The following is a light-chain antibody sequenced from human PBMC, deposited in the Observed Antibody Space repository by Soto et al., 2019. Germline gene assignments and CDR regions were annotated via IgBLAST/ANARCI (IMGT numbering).Light chain of an antibody. CDR3: KKFYTNSGS. V-gene: IGKV4-1*01. Sequence: DIVMTQSPDSLAVSLGERATINCKSSQSVLYSPNNKNYLAWYQHKPGQPPKMLIYWASIRESGVPDRFSGSGPGTIFPPTIGGRRSENVPVYSGKKFYTNSGSFGQGTKVE. CDR2: WAS. CDR1: QSVLYSPNNKNY. J-gene: IGKJ1*01.